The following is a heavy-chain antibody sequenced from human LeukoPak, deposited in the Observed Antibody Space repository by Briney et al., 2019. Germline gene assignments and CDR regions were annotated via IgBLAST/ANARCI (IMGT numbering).Heavy chain of an antibody. J-gene: IGHJ6*04. V-gene: IGHV3-11*06. Sequence: GGSLRLSCAASGFTFNDYYMSWIRQAPGKGLEWVSYISSRSSFTNYADSVKGRFTISRDNAKNSLYLQMNSLRAEDTAVYYCARDGQYSSGWYKGGMDVWGKGTTVTASS. CDR3: ARDGQYSSGWYKGGMDV. D-gene: IGHD6-19*01. CDR2: ISSRSSFT. CDR1: GFTFNDYY.